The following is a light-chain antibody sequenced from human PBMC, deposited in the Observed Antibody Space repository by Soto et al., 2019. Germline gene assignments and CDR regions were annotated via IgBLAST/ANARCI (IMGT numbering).Light chain of an antibody. CDR3: QQCSKSPIT. J-gene: IGKJ5*01. CDR1: QSVSSN. Sequence: EIVLTQSPATLSVSPGGSATFSCRASQSVSSNLAWYQQKPGQAPSLPFYGASTRATGIPASSSGSGAGTEFTLTSSILEHEFFAVYYCQQCSKSPITFGQGTRLEIK. V-gene: IGKV3-15*01. CDR2: GAS.